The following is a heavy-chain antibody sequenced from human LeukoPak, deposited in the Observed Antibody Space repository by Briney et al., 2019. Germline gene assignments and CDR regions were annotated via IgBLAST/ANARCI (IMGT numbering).Heavy chain of an antibody. CDR1: GFTSSSYS. Sequence: PGGSLRLSCAASGFTSSSYSMNWVRQAPGKGLEWVSSISSSSSYIYYADSVKGRFTISRDNAKNSLYLQMNSLRAEDTAVYYCARESYGDYAKSGYYYYYMDVWGKGTTVTVSS. CDR2: ISSSSSYI. J-gene: IGHJ6*03. D-gene: IGHD4-17*01. V-gene: IGHV3-21*01. CDR3: ARESYGDYAKSGYYYYYMDV.